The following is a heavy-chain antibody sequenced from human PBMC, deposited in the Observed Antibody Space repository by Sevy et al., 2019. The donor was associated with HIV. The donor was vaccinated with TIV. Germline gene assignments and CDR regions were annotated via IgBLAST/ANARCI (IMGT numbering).Heavy chain of an antibody. D-gene: IGHD1-26*01. V-gene: IGHV3-30-3*01. J-gene: IGHJ4*01. CDR2: ISYEGTET. Sequence: EGSLRLSCAASGFALSTHAMHWVRQAPGKGLEWVAVISYEGTETFYAASVEGRFTISRDNSKNMLSLQINSLKPEDTAVYYCARDGGYSIKWYPLYWGHGTLVTVSS. CDR1: GFALSTHA. CDR3: ARDGGYSIKWYPLY.